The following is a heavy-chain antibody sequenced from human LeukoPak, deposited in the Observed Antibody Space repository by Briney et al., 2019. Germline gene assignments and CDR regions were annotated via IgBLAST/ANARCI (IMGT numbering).Heavy chain of an antibody. CDR3: AKGTMVRGVPHWFDP. CDR2: ISGSGGST. Sequence: GGSLRLSCGASGFTFSSYAMSWVRQAPGKGLEWVSAISGSGGSTYYADSVKGRFTISRDNSKNTLYLQMNSLRAEDTAVYYCAKGTMVRGVPHWFDPWGQGTLVTVSS. D-gene: IGHD3-10*01. V-gene: IGHV3-23*01. CDR1: GFTFSSYA. J-gene: IGHJ5*02.